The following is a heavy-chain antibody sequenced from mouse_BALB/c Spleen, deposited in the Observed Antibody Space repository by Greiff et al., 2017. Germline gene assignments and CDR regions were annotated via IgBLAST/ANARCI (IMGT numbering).Heavy chain of an antibody. Sequence: VQLQQSGAELVRSGASVKLSCTASGFNIKDYYMHWVKQRPEQGLEWIGWIDPENGDTEYAPKFQGKATMTADTSSNTAYLQLSSLTSEDTAVYYCNAWRYWDYWGQGTTLTVSS. CDR2: IDPENGDT. V-gene: IGHV14-4*02. CDR1: GFNIKDYY. CDR3: NAWRYWDY. D-gene: IGHD2-14*01. J-gene: IGHJ2*01.